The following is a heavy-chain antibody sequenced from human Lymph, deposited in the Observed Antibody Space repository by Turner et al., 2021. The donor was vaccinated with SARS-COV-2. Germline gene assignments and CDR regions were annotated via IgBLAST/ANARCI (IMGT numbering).Heavy chain of an antibody. J-gene: IGHJ6*02. D-gene: IGHD2-15*01. CDR1: GYTLTELS. CDR2: FDPEDGET. V-gene: IGHV1-24*01. Sequence: QVQLVQSGAEVKKPAATMTVSCKVSGYTLTELSMHWVRQAPGKGLEWVGGFDPEDGETIYAQKFQGRVTMTEDTSTDTAYMELSSLRSEDTAVYYCATVLCSGGSCYYYGMDVWGQGTTVTVSS. CDR3: ATVLCSGGSCYYYGMDV.